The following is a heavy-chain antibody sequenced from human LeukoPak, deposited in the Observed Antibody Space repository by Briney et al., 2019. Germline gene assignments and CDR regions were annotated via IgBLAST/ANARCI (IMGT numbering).Heavy chain of an antibody. Sequence: SVKVSCKASGGTFSSYAISWVRQAPGQGLEWMGGIIPIFGTANYAQKFQGRVTITTDESTSTAYMELSSLRSEDTAVYYCATPGIFGVVTLDYWGQGTLVTVSS. J-gene: IGHJ4*02. CDR1: GGTFSSYA. CDR2: IIPIFGTA. V-gene: IGHV1-69*05. CDR3: ATPGIFGVVTLDY. D-gene: IGHD3-3*01.